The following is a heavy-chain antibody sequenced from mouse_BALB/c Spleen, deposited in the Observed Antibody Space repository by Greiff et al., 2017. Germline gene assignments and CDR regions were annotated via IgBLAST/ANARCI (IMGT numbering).Heavy chain of an antibody. J-gene: IGHJ4*01. CDR3: ARVDNYYAMDY. CDR2: ISDGGSYT. V-gene: IGHV5-4*02. CDR1: GFTFSDYY. Sequence: EVHLVESGGGLVKPGGSLKLSCAASGFTFSDYYMYWVRQTPEKRLEWVATISDGGSYTYYPDSVKGRFTISRDNAKNNLYLQMSSLKSEDTAMYYSARVDNYYAMDYWGQGTSVTVSS.